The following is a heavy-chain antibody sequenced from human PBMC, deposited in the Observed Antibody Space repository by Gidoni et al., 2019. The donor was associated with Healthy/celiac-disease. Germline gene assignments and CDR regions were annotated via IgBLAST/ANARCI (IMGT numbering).Heavy chain of an antibody. D-gene: IGHD3-3*01. Sequence: EGQRVESGGGLVKPGESLRLDCAASGFTLSSYSMNWGRQAPGKGLEWVSSMSSSRSYIYYADSVKGRFTISGDNAKNSLYLQMNSLRAEDTAVYYCAREGRFLEWSNCFDPWGQGILVTVSS. CDR2: MSSSRSYI. CDR3: AREGRFLEWSNCFDP. CDR1: GFTLSSYS. V-gene: IGHV3-21*01. J-gene: IGHJ5*02.